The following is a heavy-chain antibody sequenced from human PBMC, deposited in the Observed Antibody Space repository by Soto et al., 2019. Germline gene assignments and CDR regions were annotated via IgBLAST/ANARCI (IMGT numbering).Heavy chain of an antibody. CDR3: ARDVCFSLDS. D-gene: IGHD3-3*01. CDR1: GFIFRNDY. J-gene: IGHJ4*02. CDR2: TNKDGSEA. V-gene: IGHV3-7*03. Sequence: PGGSLRLSCVASGFIFRNDYMSWVRQAPGKGLEWVAKTNKDGSEAYYVDSLEGRFTISRDNAKNLLFLEMKSLRVDDTAVYYCARDVCFSLDSRGRGTLVTVSS.